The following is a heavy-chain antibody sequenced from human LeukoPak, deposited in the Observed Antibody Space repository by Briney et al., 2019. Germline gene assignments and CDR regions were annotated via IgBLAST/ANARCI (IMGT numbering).Heavy chain of an antibody. V-gene: IGHV1-18*01. CDR1: GYYG. CDR2: ISANNGYS. Sequence: ASVKVSCKPSGYYGFTWVRQAPGQGLEWMGWISANNGYSNYAPKFQGRVTMTTDTTTRTAYMELRSLRSDDTAVYYCAKDIEVAGAWGQGTLVTVSS. D-gene: IGHD6-19*01. J-gene: IGHJ5*02. CDR3: AKDIEVAGA.